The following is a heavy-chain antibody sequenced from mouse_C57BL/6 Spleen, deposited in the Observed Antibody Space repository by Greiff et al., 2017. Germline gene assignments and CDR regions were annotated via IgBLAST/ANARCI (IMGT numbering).Heavy chain of an antibody. CDR2: IYPRSGNT. V-gene: IGHV1-81*01. J-gene: IGHJ1*03. D-gene: IGHD1-1*01. CDR3: ARYYGSSHWYFDV. Sequence: VQLQQSGAELARPGASVKLSCKASGYTFTSYGISWVKQRTGQGLEWIGEIYPRSGNTYYNEKFKGKATLTADKSSSKAYMELRSLTSEDSAVYFCARYYGSSHWYFDVWGTGTTVTVSS. CDR1: GYTFTSYG.